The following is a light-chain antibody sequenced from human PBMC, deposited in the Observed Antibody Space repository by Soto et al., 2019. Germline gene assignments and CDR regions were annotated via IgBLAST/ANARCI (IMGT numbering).Light chain of an antibody. V-gene: IGKV1-5*03. J-gene: IGKJ1*01. Sequence: DIQMTQSPSTLSASVGDRVTITCRASQSISTWLAWYQQKPGKPPKLLIYKASSLESGVPSRFSGSGSGTEFTLTISSLQPDDFATYYCQQYYSLSWKFGQGTKVDIK. CDR3: QQYYSLSWK. CDR1: QSISTW. CDR2: KAS.